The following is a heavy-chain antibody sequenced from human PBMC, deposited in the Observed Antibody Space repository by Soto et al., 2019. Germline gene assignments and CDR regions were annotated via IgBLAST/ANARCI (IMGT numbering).Heavy chain of an antibody. D-gene: IGHD3-3*01. Sequence: SATMSLTCTVSGGSISSYYWSWSRQPPGKGLEWIGYIYYSGSTYYHPSLKSRVTLSVDTSKYQFSLKLSSVTASDTAVYYCARVGNCDFWSGYGYYYYGMDVWGQGTTVTVSS. CDR1: GGSISSYY. J-gene: IGHJ6*02. CDR2: IYYSGST. V-gene: IGHV4-59*01. CDR3: ARVGNCDFWSGYGYYYYGMDV.